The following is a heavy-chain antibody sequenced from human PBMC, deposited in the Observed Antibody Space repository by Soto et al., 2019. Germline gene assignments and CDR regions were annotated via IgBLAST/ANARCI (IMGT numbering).Heavy chain of an antibody. V-gene: IGHV4-30-4*01. J-gene: IGHJ4*02. CDR3: ARVGIVAVSPAFDY. CDR2: IYYSGST. CDR1: GGSISSGDYY. Sequence: SETLSLTCTVSGGSISSGDYYWSWIRQPPGKGLEWIGYIYYSGSTYYNPSLKSRVTISVDTSKNQFSLKLSSVTAADTAVYYCARVGIVAVSPAFDYWGQGTLVTVSS. D-gene: IGHD3-22*01.